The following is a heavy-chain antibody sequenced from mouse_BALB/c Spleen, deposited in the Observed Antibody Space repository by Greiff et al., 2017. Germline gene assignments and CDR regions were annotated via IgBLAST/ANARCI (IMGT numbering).Heavy chain of an antibody. J-gene: IGHJ4*01. CDR1: GFSLTSYG. V-gene: IGHV2-9*02. Sequence: VQLQQSGPGLVAPSQSLSITCTVSGFSLTSYGVHWVRQPPGKGLEWLGVIWAGGSTNYNSALMSRLSISKDNSKSQVFLKMNSLQTDDTAMYYCDIPSGYVGMDYWGQGTSVTVSS. CDR3: DIPSGYVGMDY. CDR2: IWAGGST. D-gene: IGHD3-1*01.